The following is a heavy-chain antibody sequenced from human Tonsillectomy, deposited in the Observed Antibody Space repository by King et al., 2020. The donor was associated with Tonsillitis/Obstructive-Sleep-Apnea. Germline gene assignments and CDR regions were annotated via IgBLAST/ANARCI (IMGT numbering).Heavy chain of an antibody. CDR3: AHVIGGFGEPGGFDYFDY. CDR1: GFSLTTSGVA. V-gene: IGHV2-5*02. D-gene: IGHD3-10*01. J-gene: IGHJ4*02. Sequence: TLKESGPTLVKPTQTLTLTCTFSGFSLTTSGVAVGWIRQPPGKALEWLALIYWDDDKRYSPSLKSRLTITKDTSKNQVVLTMTNIDPVDTATYYCAHVIGGFGEPGGFDYFDYWGQGTLVTVSS. CDR2: IYWDDDK.